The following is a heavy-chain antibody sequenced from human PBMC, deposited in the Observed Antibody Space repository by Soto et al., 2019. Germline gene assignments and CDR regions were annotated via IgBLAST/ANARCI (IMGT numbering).Heavy chain of an antibody. D-gene: IGHD3-3*01. V-gene: IGHV3-23*01. CDR2: ISGSGTNT. CDR1: GFTFANYA. CDR3: GQAPGGRRITLFLAGGGEYAMDV. Sequence: GGSLRLSCAASGFTFANYAMIWVRQAPGKGPEWVSGISGSGTNTYYADSVEGRFTISRDNANNALYLQMNILRAEDTAVYYFGQAPGGRRITLFLAGGGEYAMDVWGQGPTVTVSS. J-gene: IGHJ6*02.